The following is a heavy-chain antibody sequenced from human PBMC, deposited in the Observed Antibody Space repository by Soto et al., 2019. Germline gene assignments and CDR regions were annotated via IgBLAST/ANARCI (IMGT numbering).Heavy chain of an antibody. CDR2: ISGSGGST. V-gene: IGHV3-23*01. CDR1: GFTFSSYA. D-gene: IGHD3-3*01. CDR3: AKEPAGENYDCWSGYYNVYMDV. J-gene: IGHJ6*03. Sequence: GGSLRLSCAASGFTFSSYAMSWVRQAPGKGLEWVSAISGSGGSTYYADSVKGRFTISRDNSKNTLYLQMNSLRAEDTAVYYCAKEPAGENYDCWSGYYNVYMDVWGKGTTVTVSS.